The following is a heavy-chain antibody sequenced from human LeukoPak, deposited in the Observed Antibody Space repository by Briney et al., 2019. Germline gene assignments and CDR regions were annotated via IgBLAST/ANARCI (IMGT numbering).Heavy chain of an antibody. V-gene: IGHV3-30*02. CDR1: GFTFSSYG. Sequence: GGSLRLSCAASGFTFSSYGMHWVRQAPGKGLEGVAFIRYDGSNKYYADSVKGRFTISRDNSKNTLYLQMNSLRAEDTAVYYCAKAVYAYVWGSYRYTDYWGQGTLVTVSS. D-gene: IGHD3-16*02. J-gene: IGHJ4*02. CDR3: AKAVYAYVWGSYRYTDY. CDR2: IRYDGSNK.